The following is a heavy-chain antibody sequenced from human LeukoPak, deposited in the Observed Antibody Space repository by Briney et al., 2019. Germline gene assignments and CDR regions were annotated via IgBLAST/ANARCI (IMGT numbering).Heavy chain of an antibody. D-gene: IGHD2-2*01. CDR3: AVSIVVVPAAMLD. CDR2: INPNSGGT. CDR1: GYTFTGYY. V-gene: IGHV1-2*02. J-gene: IGHJ4*02. Sequence: GASVKVSCKASGYTFTGYYMHWVRQAPGQGLEWMGWINPNSGGTNYAQKFQGRVTMTRDTSISTAYMELSRLRSDDTAVYYCAVSIVVVPAAMLDWGQGTLVTISS.